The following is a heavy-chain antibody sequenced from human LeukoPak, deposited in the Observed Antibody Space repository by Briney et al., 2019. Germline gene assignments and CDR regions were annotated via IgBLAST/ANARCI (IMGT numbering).Heavy chain of an antibody. D-gene: IGHD3-3*01. CDR1: GFPFGSYV. J-gene: IGHJ5*02. V-gene: IGHV3-48*04. Sequence: GGSLRLSCEGSGFPFGSYVMSWVRQAPGKGLEWIAYINHNAEMIFYPDFVKGRFTISRDNAKNSLYLQMNSLRAEDTAVYYCARDLSDFWSKNWFDPWGQGTLVTVSS. CDR3: ARDLSDFWSKNWFDP. CDR2: INHNAEMI.